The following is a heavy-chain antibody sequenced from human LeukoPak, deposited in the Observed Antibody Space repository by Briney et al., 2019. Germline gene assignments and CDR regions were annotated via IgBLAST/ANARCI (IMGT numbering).Heavy chain of an antibody. CDR2: MYYSGST. J-gene: IGHJ4*02. D-gene: IGHD3-3*02. CDR3: ARSSTGSYFDY. CDR1: GGSFSGYY. V-gene: IGHV4-59*01. Sequence: SETLSLTCAVYGGSFSGYYWSWIRQPPGKGLEWIGYMYYSGSTKYNPSLKSRVTISVDTSENQFSLKLSSVTAADTAVYYCARSSTGSYFDYWGQGTLVTVSS.